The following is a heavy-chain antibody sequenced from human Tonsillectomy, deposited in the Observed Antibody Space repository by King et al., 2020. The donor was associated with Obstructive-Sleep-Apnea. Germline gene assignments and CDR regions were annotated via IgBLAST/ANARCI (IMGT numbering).Heavy chain of an antibody. V-gene: IGHV3-30*04. Sequence: VQLVESGGGGVQPGRSLSLSCAVSGFTFSNYAMHWVRQAPGRGLEWVALISFDGSSKHYADSVKGRFTISRDNSRTTLTLQMNSLRAEDTAVYYCAGDPSNCGGDCYSVVDYWGQGSLVTVSS. J-gene: IGHJ4*02. D-gene: IGHD2-21*02. CDR3: AGDPSNCGGDCYSVVDY. CDR2: ISFDGSSK. CDR1: GFTFSNYA.